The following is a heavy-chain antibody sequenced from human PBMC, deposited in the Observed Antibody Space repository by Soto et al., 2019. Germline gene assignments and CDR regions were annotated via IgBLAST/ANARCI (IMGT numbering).Heavy chain of an antibody. CDR3: AKRRGGNPHGWFAP. V-gene: IGHV5-51*01. J-gene: IGHJ5*02. CDR2: IYPGDSET. D-gene: IGHD2-15*01. Sequence: VESLKISCKGSGYSFSNYWIVWGRQMPGKGLEWMGIIYPGDSETKYSPSFQGQVTISADKSINTAYLQWISLKASDTAMYYCAKRRGGNPHGWFAPCGQGTLVTVSS. CDR1: GYSFSNYW.